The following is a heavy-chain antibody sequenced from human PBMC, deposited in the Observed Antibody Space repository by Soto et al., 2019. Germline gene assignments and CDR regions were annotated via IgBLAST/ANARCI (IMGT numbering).Heavy chain of an antibody. CDR1: SGSISSSNW. D-gene: IGHD3-3*01. V-gene: IGHV4-4*02. Sequence: SETLSLTCAVSSGSISSSNWWSWVRQPPGKGLEWIGEIYHSGSTNYNPSLKSRVTISVDKSKNQFSLKLSSVTAADTAVYYCASLYDFWSGYPPADYYYYMDVWGKGTTVTVSS. J-gene: IGHJ6*03. CDR3: ASLYDFWSGYPPADYYYYMDV. CDR2: IYHSGST.